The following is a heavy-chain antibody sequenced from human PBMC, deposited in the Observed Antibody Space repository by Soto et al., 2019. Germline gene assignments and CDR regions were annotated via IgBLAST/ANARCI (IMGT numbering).Heavy chain of an antibody. V-gene: IGHV3-74*01. CDR1: GFTFSSYW. CDR3: ARDNWNSY. Sequence: EVQLVESGGGLVQPGGSVRLSCAASGFTFSSYWMHWVRQAPGKGLMWVSRIHNDGSTTRYADSVKGRFTISRDNAKXXXYLQMSSLRVEDTAVYYCARDNWNSYWGQGTL. J-gene: IGHJ4*01. CDR2: IHNDGSTT. D-gene: IGHD1-7*01.